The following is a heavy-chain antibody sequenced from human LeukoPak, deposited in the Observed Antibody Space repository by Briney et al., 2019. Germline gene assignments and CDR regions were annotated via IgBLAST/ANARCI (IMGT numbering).Heavy chain of an antibody. CDR3: ARAAHYDTWDFDY. CDR2: ISYNGGT. D-gene: IGHD3-16*01. CDR1: GGSISSYY. V-gene: IGHV4-59*01. J-gene: IGHJ4*02. Sequence: SETLSLTCTVSGGSISSYYWSWIRQPPGRGLEWIGYISYNGGTNYNPALKSRLSISVDTSKNQFSLNLNSVTAADTAAYFCARAAHYDTWDFDYWGEGTLVTVSS.